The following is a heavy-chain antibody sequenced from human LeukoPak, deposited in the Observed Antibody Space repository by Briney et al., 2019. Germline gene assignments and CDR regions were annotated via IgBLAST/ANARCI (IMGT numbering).Heavy chain of an antibody. CDR2: ITSSGNTI. CDR1: GFTFTNYA. CDR3: ARANYYDISGYDY. V-gene: IGHV3-48*03. D-gene: IGHD3-22*01. J-gene: IGHJ4*02. Sequence: PGGSLRLSCAASGFTFTNYAMNWVRQAPGKGLEWVSYITSSGNTIYYADSVKGRFTISRDNAKNSLYLQMNSLRAEDTAVYYCARANYYDISGYDYWGQGTLVTVSS.